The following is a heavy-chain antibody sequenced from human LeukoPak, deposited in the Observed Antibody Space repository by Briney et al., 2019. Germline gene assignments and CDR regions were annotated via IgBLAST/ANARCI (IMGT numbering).Heavy chain of an antibody. J-gene: IGHJ4*02. CDR2: IDTVGGIT. D-gene: IGHD2-2*01. CDR1: GFTFRSHP. Sequence: GGSLRLSCAASGFTFRSHPMHWVRQAPGKGLEYISAIDTVGGITHYADSVKGRSTISRDNSKNTLSLQVGSLRPVDMAVYYCARGIDSPYCTSTSCPEGIDLWGQGTLVTVSS. V-gene: IGHV3-64*02. CDR3: ARGIDSPYCTSTSCPEGIDL.